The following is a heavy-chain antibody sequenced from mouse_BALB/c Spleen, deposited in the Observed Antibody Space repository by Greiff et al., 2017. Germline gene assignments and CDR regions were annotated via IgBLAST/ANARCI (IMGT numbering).Heavy chain of an antibody. V-gene: IGHV5-6*01. J-gene: IGHJ4*01. CDR3: ARYGYDGGDY. D-gene: IGHD2-2*01. CDR2: ISNGGSYT. Sequence: EVQRVESGGDLVKPGGSLKLSCAASGFTFSSYGMSWVRQTPDKRLEWVATISNGGSYTYYPDSVKGRFTISRDNAKNTLYLQMSSLKSEDTAMYYCARYGYDGGDYWGQGTSVTVSS. CDR1: GFTFSSYG.